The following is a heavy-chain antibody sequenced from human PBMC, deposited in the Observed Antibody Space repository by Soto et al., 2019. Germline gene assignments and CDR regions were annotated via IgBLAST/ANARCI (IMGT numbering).Heavy chain of an antibody. CDR1: GGSISSYY. CDR3: ARDRGGVASNWFDP. Sequence: SETLSLTCTVSGGSISSYYWSWIRQPPGKGLEWIGYIHYSGSTNYNPSLKSRVTISVDTSKNQFSLKLSSVTAADTAVYYCARDRGGVASNWFDPWGQGTLVTAPQ. V-gene: IGHV4-59*01. J-gene: IGHJ5*02. D-gene: IGHD3-10*01. CDR2: IHYSGST.